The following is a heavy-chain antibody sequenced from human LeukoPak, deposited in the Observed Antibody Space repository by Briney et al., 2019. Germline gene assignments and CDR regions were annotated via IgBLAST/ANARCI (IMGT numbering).Heavy chain of an antibody. V-gene: IGHV1-8*01. Sequence: ASVKVSCKASGYTFTNYDINWVRQATGQGLEWMGYMKPNSGNTGYAQKFQGRVTMTEDTSTDTAYMELSRLRSDDTAVYYCARGGYCSSTSCQGNWFDPWGQGTLVTVSS. CDR1: GYTFTNYD. CDR3: ARGGYCSSTSCQGNWFDP. D-gene: IGHD2-2*01. J-gene: IGHJ5*02. CDR2: MKPNSGNT.